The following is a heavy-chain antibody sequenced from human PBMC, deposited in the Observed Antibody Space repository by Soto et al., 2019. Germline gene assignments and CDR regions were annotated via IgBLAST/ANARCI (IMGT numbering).Heavy chain of an antibody. CDR3: ARRNSYGHFDY. CDR1: GGSISSSSYY. D-gene: IGHD5-18*01. J-gene: IGHJ4*02. V-gene: IGHV4-39*01. CDR2: IYYSGST. Sequence: PSETLSLTCTVSGGSISSSSYYWGWIRQPPGKGLEWIGSIYYSGSTYYNPSLKSRVTISVDTSKNQFSLKLSSVTAADTAVYYCARRNSYGHFDYWGQGTLVTAPQ.